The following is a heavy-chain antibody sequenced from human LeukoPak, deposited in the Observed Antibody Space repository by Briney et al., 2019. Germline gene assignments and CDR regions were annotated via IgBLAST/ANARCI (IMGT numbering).Heavy chain of an antibody. CDR1: GFTFSDYH. Sequence: GGSLRLSCAASGFTFSDYHMSWIRQAPGKGLEWASYISASSTDIHYPDSVKGRFTISRDNAKNSLYLQMNSLKAEDTAVYYCARDRCSGGGCYYYYVDVWGKGTTVTISS. CDR2: ISASSTDI. D-gene: IGHD2-15*01. J-gene: IGHJ6*03. CDR3: ARDRCSGGGCYYYYVDV. V-gene: IGHV3-11*01.